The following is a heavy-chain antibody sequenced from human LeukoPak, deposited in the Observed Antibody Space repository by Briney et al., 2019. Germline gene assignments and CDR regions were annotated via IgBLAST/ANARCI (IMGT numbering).Heavy chain of an antibody. V-gene: IGHV3-48*01. CDR2: ISRGSSSK. Sequence: PRGSLRLSCAASGFTFSSYSMNWVRQAPGKGPEWVAYISRGSSSKHYADSVKGRFTISRDNSKNTLYLQMSSLRAEDTAVYYCVKGIVGATRNAFDIWGQGTMVTVSS. J-gene: IGHJ3*02. D-gene: IGHD1-26*01. CDR1: GFTFSSYS. CDR3: VKGIVGATRNAFDI.